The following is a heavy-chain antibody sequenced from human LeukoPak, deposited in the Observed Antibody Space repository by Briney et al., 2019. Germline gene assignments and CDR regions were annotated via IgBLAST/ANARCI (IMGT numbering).Heavy chain of an antibody. J-gene: IGHJ6*02. Sequence: GGSLRLSCAASGFTFSSYAMSRVRQAPGKGLEWVSAISGSGGSTYYADSVKGRFTISRDSSKNTLYLQMNSLRAEDTAVYYCAKATTYYYYYGMDVWGQGTTVTVSS. CDR1: GFTFSSYA. V-gene: IGHV3-23*01. CDR3: AKATTYYYYYGMDV. CDR2: ISGSGGST. D-gene: IGHD1-1*01.